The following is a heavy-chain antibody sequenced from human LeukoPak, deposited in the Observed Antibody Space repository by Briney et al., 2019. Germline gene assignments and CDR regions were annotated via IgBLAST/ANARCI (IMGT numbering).Heavy chain of an antibody. CDR2: IYSGGST. V-gene: IGHV3-53*04. CDR1: GFTVSINY. CDR3: ARSTSGYYGVRPIDY. D-gene: IGHD3-22*01. Sequence: PGGSLRLSCAASGFTVSINYMSWVRQAPGKGLEWVSVIYSGGSTYYADSVKGRFTISRHNSKNTLYLQMNSLRAEDTAVYYCARSTSGYYGVRPIDYWGQGTLVTVSS. J-gene: IGHJ4*02.